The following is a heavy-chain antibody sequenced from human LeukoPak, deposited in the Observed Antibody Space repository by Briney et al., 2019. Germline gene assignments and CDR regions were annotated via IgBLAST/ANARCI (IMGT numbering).Heavy chain of an antibody. CDR1: GFTFSSYA. CDR3: ARDQSSWYYFDY. D-gene: IGHD6-13*01. V-gene: IGHV3-23*01. Sequence: GGSLRLSCAASGFTFSSYAMSWVRQAPGKGLEWVSAISGSGGSTYYADSVKGRFTISRDNSKNTLYLQMNSLRAEDTAVYYCARDQSSWYYFDYWGQGTLVTVSS. J-gene: IGHJ4*02. CDR2: ISGSGGST.